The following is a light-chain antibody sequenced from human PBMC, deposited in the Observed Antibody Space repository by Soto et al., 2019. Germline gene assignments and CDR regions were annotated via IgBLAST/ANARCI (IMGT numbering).Light chain of an antibody. Sequence: QSVLTQPPSVSAAPGQKVTISCSGSRSNIGSNYVSWYQQFPEAAPKLLIYDNDKRPSGIPDRFSGSKSGTSATLGITGLQTGDEADYYCATWDRSLSAGGFGGGTKLTVL. CDR2: DND. CDR3: ATWDRSLSAGG. J-gene: IGLJ2*01. V-gene: IGLV1-51*01. CDR1: RSNIGSNY.